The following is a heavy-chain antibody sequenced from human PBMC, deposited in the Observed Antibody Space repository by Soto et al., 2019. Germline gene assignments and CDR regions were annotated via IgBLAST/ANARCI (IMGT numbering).Heavy chain of an antibody. Sequence: SETLSLTCAVSGSSISSTSYYWGWIRQPPGKVLEWIVSLCGSGTSHYNASLKRRATVSVDTSNNQVSLNLSSVTAADTAVYYCARHRAGTGWG. D-gene: IGHD1-7*01. V-gene: IGHV4-39*01. CDR3: ARHRAGTG. CDR2: LCGSGTS. J-gene: IGHJ1*01. CDR1: GSSISSTSYY.